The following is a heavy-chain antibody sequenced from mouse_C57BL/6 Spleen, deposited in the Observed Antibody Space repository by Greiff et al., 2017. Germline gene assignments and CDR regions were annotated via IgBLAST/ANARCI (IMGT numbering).Heavy chain of an antibody. Sequence: DVKLVESGAELVRPGASVKLSCTASGFNIKDDYMHWVKQRPEQGLEWIGWIDPENGDTEYASKFQGKATITADTSSNTAYLQLSSLTSEDTAVYYCTTFYYEGAMDYWGQGTSVTVSS. CDR1: GFNIKDDY. CDR3: TTFYYEGAMDY. CDR2: IDPENGDT. D-gene: IGHD2-4*01. V-gene: IGHV14-4*01. J-gene: IGHJ4*01.